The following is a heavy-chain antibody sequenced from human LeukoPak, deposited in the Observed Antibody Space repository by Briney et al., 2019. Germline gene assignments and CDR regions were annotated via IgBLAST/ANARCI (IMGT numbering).Heavy chain of an antibody. CDR1: AFTVSSNY. J-gene: IGHJ4*02. V-gene: IGHV3-23*01. Sequence: GGSLRLSCAASAFTVSSNYMSWVRQAPGKGLEWVSAISGSGGSTYYVDSVKGRFTISRDNPKNTLYLQMNSLRAEDTAVYYCAKDQASGYYSYYFDYWGQGTLVTVSS. D-gene: IGHD3-22*01. CDR2: ISGSGGST. CDR3: AKDQASGYYSYYFDY.